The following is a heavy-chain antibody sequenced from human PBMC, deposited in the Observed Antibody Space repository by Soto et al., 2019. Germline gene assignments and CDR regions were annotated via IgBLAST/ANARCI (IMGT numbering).Heavy chain of an antibody. CDR3: VRRVSGNYDY. CDR1: GFTFSSYD. CDR2: ISSNGGTT. J-gene: IGHJ4*02. Sequence: EVQLAESGGGMVQPGGSLRLSCVASGFTFSSYDMHWVRQAPGKGLEYVSSISSNGGTTYYGNSVKGRFTISRDNSKTTLYLQMGSLSAVDMAVYYCVRRVSGNYDYWGQGTLVNGSS. D-gene: IGHD1-7*01. V-gene: IGHV3-64*01.